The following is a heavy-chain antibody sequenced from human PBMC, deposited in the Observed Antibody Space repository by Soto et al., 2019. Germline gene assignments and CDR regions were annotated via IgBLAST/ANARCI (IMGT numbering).Heavy chain of an antibody. V-gene: IGHV3-30*19. CDR3: ARDGGSGSDAFDI. CDR2: IWYDGSNK. D-gene: IGHD6-19*01. Sequence: GGSLRLSCAASGFTFSSYGMHWVRQAPGKGLEWVAVIWYDGSNKYYADSVKGRFTISRDNSKNTLYLQMNSLRAEDTVVYYCARDGGSGSDAFDIWAKGTMVPVS. J-gene: IGHJ3*02. CDR1: GFTFSSYG.